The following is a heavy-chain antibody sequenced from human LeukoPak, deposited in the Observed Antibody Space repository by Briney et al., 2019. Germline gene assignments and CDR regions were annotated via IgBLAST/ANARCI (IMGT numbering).Heavy chain of an antibody. Sequence: GESLQISCKASGYSFTTHWIGWVRQMPGKGLEWMGIIYPGDSDTRYSPSFQGHVTISADKSISTAYLQWSSLKASDIAMYYCARLAAAGKVNYYYYYMDVWGKGTTVTVSS. V-gene: IGHV5-51*01. CDR3: ARLAAAGKVNYYYYYMDV. D-gene: IGHD6-13*01. CDR1: GYSFTTHW. CDR2: IYPGDSDT. J-gene: IGHJ6*03.